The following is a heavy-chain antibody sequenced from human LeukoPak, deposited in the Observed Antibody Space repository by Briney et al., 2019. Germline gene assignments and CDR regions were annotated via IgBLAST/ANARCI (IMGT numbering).Heavy chain of an antibody. D-gene: IGHD3-16*01. J-gene: IGHJ5*01. Sequence: ASVKVSRKTSGYTFTSYGLSWVRQAPGQGVELMGWISVYSGKTHYAQELEGRVTMTTDQTTSTAYMELRSLRSDDTAVYYCARGEGWFDSWGQGTLVTVSS. CDR1: GYTFTSYG. CDR2: ISVYSGKT. CDR3: ARGEGWFDS. V-gene: IGHV1-18*01.